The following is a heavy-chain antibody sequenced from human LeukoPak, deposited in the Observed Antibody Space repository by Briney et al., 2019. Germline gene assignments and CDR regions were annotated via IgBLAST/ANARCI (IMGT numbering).Heavy chain of an antibody. D-gene: IGHD3-16*01. J-gene: IGHJ6*03. CDR1: GGSISSYY. CDR3: ARAHMITSYYYYYYMDV. V-gene: IGHV4-4*07. CDR2: IYTSGST. Sequence: SETPSLTCTVSGGSISSYYWSWIRQPPGKGLEWIGRIYTSGSTNYNPSLKSRVTMSVDTSKNQFSLKLSSVTAADTAVYYCARAHMITSYYYYYYMDVWGKGTTVTVSS.